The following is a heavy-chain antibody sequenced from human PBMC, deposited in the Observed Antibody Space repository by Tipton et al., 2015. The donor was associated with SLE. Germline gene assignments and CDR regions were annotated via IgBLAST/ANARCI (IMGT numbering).Heavy chain of an antibody. CDR3: ARPTAGYIYGDAFDI. J-gene: IGHJ3*02. CDR2: IKEDGSQI. V-gene: IGHV3-7*01. D-gene: IGHD5-18*01. Sequence: SLRLSCAASGFITSGYWMSWVRQAPGKGLEWVANIKEDGSQILYADSVKGRFTISRDNVKNSLYLQMNSLRAEDTAVYYCARPTAGYIYGDAFDIWGQGTLVTVSS. CDR1: GFITSGYW.